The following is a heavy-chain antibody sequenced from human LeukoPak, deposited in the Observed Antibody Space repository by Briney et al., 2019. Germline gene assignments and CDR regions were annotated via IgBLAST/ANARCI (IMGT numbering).Heavy chain of an antibody. V-gene: IGHV4-4*02. J-gene: IGHJ4*02. CDR2: IIDSGST. CDR1: GGTISSGYW. CDR3: ATYGPTSGGYTFEY. D-gene: IGHD2-15*01. Sequence: SGTLSLTCAVSGGTISSGYWWSWVRQPPMKGLEWIGEIIDSGSTNYNPSLKGRITISLDKTKNQFSLNVNSVTAADTAVYYCATYGPTSGGYTFEYWGQGILVTVSS.